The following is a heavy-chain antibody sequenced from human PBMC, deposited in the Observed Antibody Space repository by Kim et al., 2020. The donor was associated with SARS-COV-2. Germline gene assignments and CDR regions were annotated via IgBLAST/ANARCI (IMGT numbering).Heavy chain of an antibody. CDR2: ITYSGSA. V-gene: IGHV4-31*03. CDR3: ARVERVFGDYVF. CDR1: GGSISSGAYF. D-gene: IGHD4-17*01. Sequence: SETLSLTCTVSGGSISSGAYFWTWIRQRPGKGLESIGHITYSGSAHYNPSLESRVMISVDTSKNQFSLDLSSVPAADTAIYYCARVERVFGDYVFWGQGTPVTLSS. J-gene: IGHJ4*02.